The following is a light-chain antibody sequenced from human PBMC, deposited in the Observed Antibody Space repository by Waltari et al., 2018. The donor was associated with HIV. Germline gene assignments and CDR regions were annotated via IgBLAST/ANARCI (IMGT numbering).Light chain of an antibody. Sequence: AIQLTQSPSSLSASVGDRVTITCRASQGIKTVLAWYQQKPGKTPDLLIYDASTLESGVPSRFSGSGSGTDFTLTISSLQPEDFASYYCQQFISYPLTFGPGTKVEIK. CDR1: QGIKTV. V-gene: IGKV1-13*02. CDR3: QQFISYPLT. CDR2: DAS. J-gene: IGKJ3*01.